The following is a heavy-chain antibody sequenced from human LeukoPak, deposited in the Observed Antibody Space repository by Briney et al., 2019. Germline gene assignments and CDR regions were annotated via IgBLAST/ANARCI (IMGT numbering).Heavy chain of an antibody. CDR3: ARGRRYDILTGSHAGYYYYYMDV. CDR2: INPNSGRT. CDR1: GYTFTGYY. J-gene: IGHJ6*03. Sequence: ASVKVSCKASGYTFTGYYMHWVRQAPGQGLEWMGWINPNSGRTNYAQKFQGRVTMTRDTSISAAYMELSRLRSDDTAVYYCARGRRYDILTGSHAGYYYYYMDVWGKGTMVTVSS. D-gene: IGHD3-9*01. V-gene: IGHV1-2*02.